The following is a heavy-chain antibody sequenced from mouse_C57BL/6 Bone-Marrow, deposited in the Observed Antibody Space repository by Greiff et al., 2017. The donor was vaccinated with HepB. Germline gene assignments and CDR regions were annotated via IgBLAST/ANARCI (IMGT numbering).Heavy chain of an antibody. D-gene: IGHD1-1*01. V-gene: IGHV1-19*01. CDR2: INPYNGGT. J-gene: IGHJ2*01. Sequence: VQLQQSGPVLVKPGASVKMSCKASGYTFTDYYMNWVKQSHGKSLEWIGVINPYNGGTSYNQKFKGKATLTFDKASSTAYRELNSLTAEDSAVYYCARYGSSDFDYWGQGTTLTVSS. CDR1: GYTFTDYY. CDR3: ARYGSSDFDY.